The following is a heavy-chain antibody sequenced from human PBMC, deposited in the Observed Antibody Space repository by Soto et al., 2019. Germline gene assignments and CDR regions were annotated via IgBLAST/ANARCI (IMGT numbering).Heavy chain of an antibody. V-gene: IGHV3-23*01. CDR2: ISGSGVRT. CDR1: GFTFTNYA. J-gene: IGHJ5*01. CDR3: AKYHAREQFVRGENWFDS. D-gene: IGHD6-6*01. Sequence: EMQLLESGGGLVQPGASLRLSCTASGFTFTNYAMSWARQAPGKGLEWVSTISGSGVRTYYADSVKGRFTVSRDNSKSTLDLQMNSLRAEDTAIYYGAKYHAREQFVRGENWFDSWGQGTLVTVSS.